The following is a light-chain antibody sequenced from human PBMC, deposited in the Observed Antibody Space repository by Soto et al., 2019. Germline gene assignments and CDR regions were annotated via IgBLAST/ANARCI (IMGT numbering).Light chain of an antibody. J-gene: IGKJ5*01. CDR2: KAS. CDR1: QSISSW. CDR3: QQYNSYLIT. V-gene: IGKV1-5*03. Sequence: DIQMTQSPSTLSASVGDRVTITCRARQSISSWLAWYQQKPGKAPKLLIYKASSLESGVPSRFSGSGSGTEFTLTISSLQPDDFATYYCQQYNSYLITFGQGTRLEIK.